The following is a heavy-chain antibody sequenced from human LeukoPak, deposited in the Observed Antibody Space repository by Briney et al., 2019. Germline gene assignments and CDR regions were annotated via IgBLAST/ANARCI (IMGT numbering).Heavy chain of an antibody. J-gene: IGHJ3*02. CDR2: ISSSSSYM. V-gene: IGHV3-21*01. D-gene: IGHD3-16*02. CDR3: ARVSWEGSNHRGGGALDI. Sequence: GGSLRLSCTAFGFTFSDYSMNWVRQAPGKGLEWVSSISSSSSYMNNADSVRGRFAISRDNAKNSLWLQMTSLRAEDTAVYYCARVSWEGSNHRGGGALDIWGQGAMVTVSS. CDR1: GFTFSDYS.